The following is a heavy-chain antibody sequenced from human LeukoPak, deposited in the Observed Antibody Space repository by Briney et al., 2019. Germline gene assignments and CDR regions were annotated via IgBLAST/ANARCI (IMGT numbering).Heavy chain of an antibody. J-gene: IGHJ2*01. V-gene: IGHV4-39*01. CDR2: MYYCGTT. CDR1: GGSISSYY. CDR3: ARHYLYFDL. Sequence: KTSETLSLTCTVSGGSISSYYWGWIRHPPGKGLEWIGSMYYCGTTYYNPPLKSRVTISIDTSKNQFSLKLRAVAAPDTAVYYCARHYLYFDLWGRGANATVSS.